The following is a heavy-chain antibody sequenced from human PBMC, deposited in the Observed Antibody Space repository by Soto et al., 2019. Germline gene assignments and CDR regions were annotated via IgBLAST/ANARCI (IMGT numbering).Heavy chain of an antibody. CDR1: GFTFSGYW. J-gene: IGHJ5*02. Sequence: QLVESGGGLVQPGGSLRLSCAASGFTFSGYWMAWVRQAPGKGLEWVASIKQDESEKFYVDSVKGRFTISRDNAKKTVYLQMNGLRAEDTAVYYCASDPGPRAAAIRGLGWFDPWGQGTLVTVSS. CDR3: ASDPGPRAAAIRGLGWFDP. V-gene: IGHV3-7*03. CDR2: IKQDESEK. D-gene: IGHD2-2*01.